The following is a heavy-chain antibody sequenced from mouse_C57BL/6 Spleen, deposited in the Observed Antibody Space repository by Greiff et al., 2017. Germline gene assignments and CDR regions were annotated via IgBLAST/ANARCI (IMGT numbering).Heavy chain of an antibody. Sequence: VQLQQSGPELVKPGASVKISCKASGYSFTGYYMNWVKQSPEKSLEWIGEINPSTGGTTYNQKFKAKATLTVDKSSSTAYMQLKSLTSENSAVYYCARGGQLFDYWGKGTTLTVSS. CDR3: ARGGQLFDY. D-gene: IGHD3-3*01. CDR1: GYSFTGYY. J-gene: IGHJ2*01. V-gene: IGHV1-42*01. CDR2: INPSTGGT.